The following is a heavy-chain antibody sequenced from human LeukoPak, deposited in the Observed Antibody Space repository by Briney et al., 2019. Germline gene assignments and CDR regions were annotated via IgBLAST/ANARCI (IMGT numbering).Heavy chain of an antibody. CDR2: ISRSSDTI. CDR1: GFTFTDYA. Sequence: GGSLRLSCAVSGFTFTDYAMNWFRQAPGKGLEWLSYISRSSDTIYYADSVKGRFTISRDNAKSPLFLQMNTLRAEDTAVYYCAREGAPWGQGTLVTVSS. J-gene: IGHJ4*02. CDR3: AREGAP. D-gene: IGHD1-26*01. V-gene: IGHV3-48*01.